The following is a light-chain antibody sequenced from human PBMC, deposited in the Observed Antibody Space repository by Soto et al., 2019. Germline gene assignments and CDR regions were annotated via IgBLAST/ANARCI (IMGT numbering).Light chain of an antibody. CDR3: MIWHSSAVG. Sequence: QPVLTQPSSLSASPGASASLTCTLRSGINVGTYRIYWYQQKPGSPPQYLLRYKSDSDKQQGSGVPSRFSGSKDASANAGILLISGLQSEDEADYYWMIWHSSAVGFGGGTKVTVL. J-gene: IGLJ2*01. V-gene: IGLV5-45*02. CDR1: SGINVGTYR. CDR2: YKSDSDK.